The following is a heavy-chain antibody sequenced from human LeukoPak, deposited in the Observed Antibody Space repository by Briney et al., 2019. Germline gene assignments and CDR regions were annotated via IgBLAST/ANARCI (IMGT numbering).Heavy chain of an antibody. CDR3: AREGRYSGYDYYYYYYYMDV. Sequence: PSETLSLTCTVSGYSISSGYYWGWIRQAPGKGLEWIGSIYNSGSTYYNPSLKSRVTISVDMSKNQFSLKLSSVTAADTAVYYCAREGRYSGYDYYYYYYYMDVWGKGTTVTISS. CDR1: GYSISSGYY. J-gene: IGHJ6*03. V-gene: IGHV4-38-2*02. CDR2: IYNSGST. D-gene: IGHD5-12*01.